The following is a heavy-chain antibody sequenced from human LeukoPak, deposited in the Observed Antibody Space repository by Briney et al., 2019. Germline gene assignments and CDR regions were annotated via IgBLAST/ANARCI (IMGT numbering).Heavy chain of an antibody. Sequence: GGSLRLSCAASGSTFSSYSMNWVRQAPGKGLEWLSYISSTSSAIYYADSLKGRFIISRDNAKNSLYLQMNSLRAEDTAVYYCARVIGSYGDSAYWGQGTLVTVSS. V-gene: IGHV3-48*04. D-gene: IGHD3-16*01. CDR2: ISSTSSAI. CDR3: ARVIGSYGDSAY. CDR1: GSTFSSYS. J-gene: IGHJ4*02.